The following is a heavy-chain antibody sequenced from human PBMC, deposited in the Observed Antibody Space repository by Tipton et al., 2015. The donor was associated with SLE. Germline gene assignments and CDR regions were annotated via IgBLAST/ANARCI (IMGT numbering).Heavy chain of an antibody. Sequence: GSLRLSCAASGFTFSSHSMNWVRQAPGKGLEWVSSISTTSSRIYYADSVKGRFTISRDNDKNSLYLQMDSLRAEDTAVYYCARALAVPGWYFDLWGRGTLVTVSS. CDR2: ISTTSSRI. CDR1: GFTFSSHS. V-gene: IGHV3-21*03. D-gene: IGHD6-19*01. J-gene: IGHJ2*01. CDR3: ARALAVPGWYFDL.